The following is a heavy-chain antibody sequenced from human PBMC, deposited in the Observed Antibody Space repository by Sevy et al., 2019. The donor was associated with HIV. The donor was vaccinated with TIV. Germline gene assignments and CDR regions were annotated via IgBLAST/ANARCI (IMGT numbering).Heavy chain of an antibody. CDR3: ARDPRIYGDYLLAYFDY. D-gene: IGHD4-17*01. Sequence: GSLRLSCAASGLTPSTYGIHWVRQAPGKGLEWVAGIGYDGNNKFYADSVKGRFTISRDDSKNTVFLQMDSLRAEDTAVYYCARDPRIYGDYLLAYFDYWGQGTLVTVSS. CDR1: GLTPSTYG. V-gene: IGHV3-33*01. CDR2: IGYDGNNK. J-gene: IGHJ4*02.